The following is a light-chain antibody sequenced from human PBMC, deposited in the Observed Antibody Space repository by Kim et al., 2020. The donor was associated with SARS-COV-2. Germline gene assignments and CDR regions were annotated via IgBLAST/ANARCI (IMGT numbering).Light chain of an antibody. CDR2: GKN. CDR3: NSRDKSGDHVV. Sequence: LGQTVRITCQGDSLRAYYASWYQQKPGQAPILLIYGKNNRPSGIPDRFSGSSSGDTASLTVTGAQAVDEADYYCNSRDKSGDHVVFGGGTKLIVL. CDR1: SLRAYY. J-gene: IGLJ2*01. V-gene: IGLV3-19*01.